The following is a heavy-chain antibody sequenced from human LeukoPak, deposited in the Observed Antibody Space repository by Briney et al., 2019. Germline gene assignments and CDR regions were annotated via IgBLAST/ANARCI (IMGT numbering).Heavy chain of an antibody. D-gene: IGHD6-19*01. V-gene: IGHV3-23*01. CDR3: ASRLRRLAVAGTDY. CDR1: GLTFSNYW. CDR2: ISGSGGST. Sequence: PGGSLRLSCAASGLTFSNYWMSWVRQAPGKGLEWVSAISGSGGSTYYADSVKGRFTISRDNSKNTLYLQMNSLRAEDTAVYYRASRLRRLAVAGTDYWGQGTLVTVSS. J-gene: IGHJ4*02.